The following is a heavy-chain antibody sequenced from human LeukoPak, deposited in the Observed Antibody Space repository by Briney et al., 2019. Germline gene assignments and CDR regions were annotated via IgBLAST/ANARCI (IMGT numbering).Heavy chain of an antibody. CDR1: GFTVSSNY. Sequence: GGSLRLSCAASGFTVSSNYMSWVRQAPGKGLEWVSVIYSGGSTYYADSVKDRFTISRDNSKNTLYLQMNSLRAEDTAVYYCARGARYCSSTSCYSDDAFDIWGQGTRVTVSS. CDR3: ARGARYCSSTSCYSDDAFDI. D-gene: IGHD2-2*01. CDR2: IYSGGST. V-gene: IGHV3-66*02. J-gene: IGHJ3*02.